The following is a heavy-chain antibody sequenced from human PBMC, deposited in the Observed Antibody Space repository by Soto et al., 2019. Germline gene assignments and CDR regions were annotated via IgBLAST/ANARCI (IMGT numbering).Heavy chain of an antibody. CDR3: AARFWSGYYNFDY. V-gene: IGHV5-51*01. CDR2: IYPGDSGT. CDR1: GYSFTSYW. D-gene: IGHD3-3*01. Sequence: GESLKISCKGSGYSFTSYWIGWVRQMPGKGLEWMGIIYPGDSGTRYSPSFQGQVTISADKSISTAYLQWSSLKASDTAMYYCAARFWSGYYNFDYWGQGTLVTVSS. J-gene: IGHJ4*02.